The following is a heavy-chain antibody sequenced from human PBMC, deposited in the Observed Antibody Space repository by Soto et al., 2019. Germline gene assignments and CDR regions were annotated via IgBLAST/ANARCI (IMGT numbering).Heavy chain of an antibody. J-gene: IGHJ4*02. V-gene: IGHV4-38-2*01. CDR2: IYHSGST. CDR1: GYSISSGYY. Sequence: GTLSLTCAVSGYSISSGYYWCCIRQPPGKGLEWIGSIYHSGSTYYNPSLKSRVTISVDTSKNQFSLKLSSVTAADTAAYYCASTVPNYYGSGSYFPFDYWGQGTLVTVSS. CDR3: ASTVPNYYGSGSYFPFDY. D-gene: IGHD3-10*01.